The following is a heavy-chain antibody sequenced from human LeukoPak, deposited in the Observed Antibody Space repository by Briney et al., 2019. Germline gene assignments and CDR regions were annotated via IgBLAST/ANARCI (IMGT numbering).Heavy chain of an antibody. CDR1: GGSVGSGDYY. CDR3: ARASSGSYSGPIYYYYYMDV. D-gene: IGHD1-26*01. Sequence: SQTLSLTCTVSGGSVGSGDYYWSWIRQPPGKGLEWIGCIYHSGSTYYNPSLKSRVTISLDTPKKQFSLKLSSVTAADTAVYYCARASSGSYSGPIYYYYYMDVWGKGTTVTVSS. CDR2: IYHSGST. V-gene: IGHV4-30-4*08. J-gene: IGHJ6*03.